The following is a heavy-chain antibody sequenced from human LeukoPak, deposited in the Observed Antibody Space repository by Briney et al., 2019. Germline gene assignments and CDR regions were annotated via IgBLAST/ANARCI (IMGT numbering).Heavy chain of an antibody. V-gene: IGHV3-33*01. CDR1: GFSFSSYG. D-gene: IGHD5-18*01. CDR2: IWYDGTNK. Sequence: GGSLRLSCAASGFSFSSYGMHWVRQAPGKGLEWVAVIWYDGTNKYYADSVKGRFTISRDNSKNTLYLQMNSLRAEDTAVYYCARDQRGFSYSKYYCDYWGPGTLVTVSS. J-gene: IGHJ4*02. CDR3: ARDQRGFSYSKYYCDY.